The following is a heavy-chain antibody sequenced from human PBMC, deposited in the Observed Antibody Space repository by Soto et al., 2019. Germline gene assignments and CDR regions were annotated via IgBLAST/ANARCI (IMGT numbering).Heavy chain of an antibody. CDR1: GGSFSGYY. CDR2: INHSGST. D-gene: IGHD6-6*01. CDR3: ASSGIAARPALLDY. J-gene: IGHJ4*02. Sequence: PSETLSLTCAVYGGSFSGYYWSWVRQPPGKGLEWIGEINHSGSTNYNPSLKSRVTISVDTSKNQFSLKLSSVTAADTAVYYCASSGIAARPALLDYWGQGTLVTVS. V-gene: IGHV4-34*01.